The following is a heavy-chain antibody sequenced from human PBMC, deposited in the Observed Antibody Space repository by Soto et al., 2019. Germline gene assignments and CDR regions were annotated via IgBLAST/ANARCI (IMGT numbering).Heavy chain of an antibody. D-gene: IGHD3-16*01. CDR1: GFTFSRYW. CDR2: INSYGSST. J-gene: IGHJ6*02. V-gene: IGHV3-74*01. Sequence: EVQLVESGGGLVLPGGSLRLSCAASGFTFSRYWMHWVRQAPGKGLVWVSRINSYGSSTHYADSVKGRFTISRDNAKNTVFLQMNSLRAEDTAVYYCATNYAYAEGYYWYGMDVWCQGTTVTVSS. CDR3: ATNYAYAEGYYWYGMDV.